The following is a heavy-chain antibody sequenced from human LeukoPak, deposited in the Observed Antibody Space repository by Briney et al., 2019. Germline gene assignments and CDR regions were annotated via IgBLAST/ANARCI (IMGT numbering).Heavy chain of an antibody. J-gene: IGHJ4*02. CDR3: ARDPEDYDFWSVYGRGGFDY. D-gene: IGHD3-3*01. CDR2: ISAYNGNT. V-gene: IGHV1-18*01. Sequence: ASVKVSYKASGYTFTSYGISWVRQAPGQGLEWMGWISAYNGNTNYAQKLQGRVTMTTDTSTSTAYMELRSLRSDDTAVYYCARDPEDYDFWSVYGRGGFDYRGQGTLVTVSS. CDR1: GYTFTSYG.